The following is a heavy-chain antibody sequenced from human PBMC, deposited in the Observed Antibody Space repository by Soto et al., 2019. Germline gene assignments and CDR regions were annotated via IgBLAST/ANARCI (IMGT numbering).Heavy chain of an antibody. CDR3: ARTGTEAFDI. V-gene: IGHV1-2*04. CDR2: INPNSGGT. Sequence: ASVRLSDKASGCTFTGYYMHWLRQAPGQGLEWMGWINPNSGGTNYAQKFQGWVTMTRDASISTAYMELSRLRSDDTAVYYCARTGTEAFDIWGQGTMVTVSS. D-gene: IGHD6-13*01. J-gene: IGHJ3*02. CDR1: GCTFTGYY.